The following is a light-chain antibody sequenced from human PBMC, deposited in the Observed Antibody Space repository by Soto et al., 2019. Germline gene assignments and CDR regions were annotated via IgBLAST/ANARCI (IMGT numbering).Light chain of an antibody. J-gene: IGKJ4*01. CDR2: AAS. CDR1: QSISSY. V-gene: IGKV1-39*01. Sequence: DIQMTQSPSSLSAYVGDRVTITCRASQSISSYLNWYQQKPGKAHKLLIYAASSLQSGVPSRFSGSGSGTDFTLSISSLQPEDFATYYCQQSYSTLLTFGGGTKVEIK. CDR3: QQSYSTLLT.